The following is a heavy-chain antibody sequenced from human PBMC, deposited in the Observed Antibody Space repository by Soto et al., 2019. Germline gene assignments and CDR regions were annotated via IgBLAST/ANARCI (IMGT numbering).Heavy chain of an antibody. D-gene: IGHD4-17*01. CDR1: GYSFTSYW. CDR2: IDPSDSST. CDR3: ASGVKMTTTHRHYFDY. V-gene: IGHV5-10-1*01. Sequence: PGESLKVPCKGSGYSFTSYWITWVRQMPGKGPEWVSRIDPSDSSTNYSPSFRGHVTISADRSTSTAYLQWSSLTASDTAIYYCASGVKMTTTHRHYFDYWGQGTLVTV. J-gene: IGHJ4*02.